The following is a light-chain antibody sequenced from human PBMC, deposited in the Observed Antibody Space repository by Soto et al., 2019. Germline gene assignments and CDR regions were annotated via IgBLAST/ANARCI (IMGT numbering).Light chain of an antibody. CDR2: EDY. J-gene: IGLJ1*01. CDR3: QAWDINTAV. V-gene: IGLV3-1*01. CDR1: KLGDKF. Sequence: SYELTQPPSVSVSPGQTASITCSGDKLGDKFACWYQQKPGQSPVLVIYEDYKRRSGIPERFSGSNSGNTATLTISDTQAMDEADYCCQAWDINTAVFGTGTKLTVL.